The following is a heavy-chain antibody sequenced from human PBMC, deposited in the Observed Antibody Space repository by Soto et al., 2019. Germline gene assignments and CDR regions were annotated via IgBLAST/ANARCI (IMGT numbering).Heavy chain of an antibody. J-gene: IGHJ6*02. V-gene: IGHV1-3*01. Sequence: ASVKVSCKASGYTFTSYAMHWVRQAPGQRLEWMGWINAGNGNTKYSQKFQGRVTITRGTSASTAYMELSSLISEDTAVYYCARDSVLLWFGEPYGMDVWGQGTTVTVSS. CDR2: INAGNGNT. D-gene: IGHD3-10*01. CDR1: GYTFTSYA. CDR3: ARDSVLLWFGEPYGMDV.